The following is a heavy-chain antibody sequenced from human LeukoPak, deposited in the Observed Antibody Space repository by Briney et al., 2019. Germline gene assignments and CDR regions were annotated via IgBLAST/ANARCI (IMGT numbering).Heavy chain of an antibody. V-gene: IGHV4-4*07. Sequence: SETLSLTCTVSGGSISSYYWSWVRQPAGKGLEWIGRIYTSGSTDYNPSLKSRVTMSVDTSKNKFSLKLSSVTAADTAVYYCARDDYYGSGNNGMDVWGQGTTVTVSS. D-gene: IGHD3-10*01. CDR3: ARDDYYGSGNNGMDV. CDR2: IYTSGST. CDR1: GGSISSYY. J-gene: IGHJ6*02.